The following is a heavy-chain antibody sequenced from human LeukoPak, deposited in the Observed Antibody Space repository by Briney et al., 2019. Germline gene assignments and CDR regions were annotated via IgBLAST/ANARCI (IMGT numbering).Heavy chain of an antibody. CDR2: ISGSGGST. V-gene: IGHV3-23*01. D-gene: IGHD3-22*01. Sequence: GGSLRLSCAASGFTFSSYAMSWVRQAPGKGLEWVSAISGSGGSTYYADSVKGRFTISRDNSKNTLYLQMNSLRAEDTDVYYCAKDLNYYGSSGYLSWGQGTLVTVSS. CDR3: AKDLNYYGSSGYLS. J-gene: IGHJ5*02. CDR1: GFTFSSYA.